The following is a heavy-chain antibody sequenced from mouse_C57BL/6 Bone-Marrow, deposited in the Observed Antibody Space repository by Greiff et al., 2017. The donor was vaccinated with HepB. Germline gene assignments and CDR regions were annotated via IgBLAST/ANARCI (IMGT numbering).Heavy chain of an antibody. J-gene: IGHJ1*03. D-gene: IGHD2-12*01. Sequence: QVQLQQPGAELVKPGASVKLSCKASGYTFTSYWMHWVKQRPGRGLEWMGRIDPNSGGTKYNEKFKSKATLTVDKPSSTAYMQLSSLTSEDSAVYYCARWALRRYFDVWGTGTTVTVSS. CDR1: GYTFTSYW. CDR2: IDPNSGGT. V-gene: IGHV1-72*01. CDR3: ARWALRRYFDV.